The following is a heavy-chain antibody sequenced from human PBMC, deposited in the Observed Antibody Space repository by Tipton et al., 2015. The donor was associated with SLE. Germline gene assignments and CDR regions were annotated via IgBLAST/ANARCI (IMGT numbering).Heavy chain of an antibody. CDR2: SYYSGST. J-gene: IGHJ3*02. D-gene: IGHD3-22*01. CDR1: GGSINSGGYY. CDR3: ASPYDTSAYDAFDI. V-gene: IGHV4-31*03. Sequence: TLSLTCTVSGGSINSGGYYWSWIRQHPGKSLEWIGYSYYSGSTSYNPSLRSRVTISLDTSKNQFSLKLSSVTAADTAIYYCASPYDTSAYDAFDIWGQGTMVTVSS.